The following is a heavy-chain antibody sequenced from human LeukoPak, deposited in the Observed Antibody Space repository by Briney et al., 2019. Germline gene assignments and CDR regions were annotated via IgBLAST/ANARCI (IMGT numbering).Heavy chain of an antibody. CDR2: IYYSGST. D-gene: IGHD3-16*02. CDR1: GGSISSYY. Sequence: PSETLSLTCTVSGGSISSYYWSWIRQPPGKGLEWIGYIYYSGSTNYNPSLKSRVTISVDTSKNQFSLKLSSVTAADTAVYYCARDCYDYVWGSYPSHGYAFDIWGQGTMVTVS. V-gene: IGHV4-59*01. CDR3: ARDCYDYVWGSYPSHGYAFDI. J-gene: IGHJ3*02.